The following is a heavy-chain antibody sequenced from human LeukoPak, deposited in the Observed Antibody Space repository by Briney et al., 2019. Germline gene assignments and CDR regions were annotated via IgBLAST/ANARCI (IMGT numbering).Heavy chain of an antibody. CDR2: INPSGGST. V-gene: IGHV1-46*01. D-gene: IGHD2-2*01. CDR1: GYTFTGYY. J-gene: IGHJ5*02. Sequence: ASVKVSCKASGYTFTGYYMHWVRQAPGQGLEWMGIINPSGGSTSYAQKFQGRVTMTRDTSTSTVYMELSSLRSEDTAVYYCARGDIVVVPAAMNWFDPWGQGTLVTVSS. CDR3: ARGDIVVVPAAMNWFDP.